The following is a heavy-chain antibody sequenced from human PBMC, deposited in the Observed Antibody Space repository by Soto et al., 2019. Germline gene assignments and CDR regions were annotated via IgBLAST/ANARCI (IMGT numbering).Heavy chain of an antibody. Sequence: QVQLVQSAGEVKKPGASVKVSCKASGYSFTSYGISWVRRAPGQGLEWMGWISPYNGHTRFVQRFQGRVTMTTDTATKMAYMELRDLRSDDTAHYYCARDLTIVPATHPRLENYGMDVWGQGTTVIVSS. CDR1: GYSFTSYG. J-gene: IGHJ6*02. D-gene: IGHD2-2*01. CDR3: ARDLTIVPATHPRLENYGMDV. CDR2: ISPYNGHT. V-gene: IGHV1-18*01.